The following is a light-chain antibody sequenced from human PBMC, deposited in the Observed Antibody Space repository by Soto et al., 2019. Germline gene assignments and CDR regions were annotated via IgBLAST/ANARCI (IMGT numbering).Light chain of an antibody. CDR2: TAS. V-gene: IGKV1-9*01. Sequence: DIQLTQSPSFLSASIGDRVTITCRASQVIGSLLAWYQQKPGKAPKLLIHTASTLYSGVPSRFSGSGSGTAFTLTISSLQPEDFAPYYCQHRHSYPITFGQGTRLEIK. CDR1: QVIGSL. J-gene: IGKJ5*01. CDR3: QHRHSYPIT.